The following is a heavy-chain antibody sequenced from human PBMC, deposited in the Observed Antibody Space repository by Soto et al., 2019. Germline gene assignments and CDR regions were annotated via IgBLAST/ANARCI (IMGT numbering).Heavy chain of an antibody. CDR2: VYNSGSTY. D-gene: IGHD6-19*01. V-gene: IGHV4-38-2*01. Sequence: PSETLSLTCAVSGYSISSGYYWGWIRQPAGRGLECIGSVYNSGSTYYYNPSLKSRVIISVDTSKNQFSLKLSSVTAADTAVYYCARACSSGWVDAFDIWGQGTMVTVS. CDR3: ARACSSGWVDAFDI. CDR1: GYSISSGYY. J-gene: IGHJ3*02.